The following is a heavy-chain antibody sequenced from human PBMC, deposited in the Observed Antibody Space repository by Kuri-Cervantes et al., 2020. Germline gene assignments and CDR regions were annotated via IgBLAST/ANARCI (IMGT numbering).Heavy chain of an antibody. CDR1: GMTFSHAW. CDR2: INQDGGEK. V-gene: IGHV3-7*04. D-gene: IGHD3-22*01. Sequence: GGSLRLSCAASGMTFSHAWMTWVRQAPGKGLEWVANINQDGGEKHYVDSVKGRFTISRDNTKKSLYLQMNSLRVEDTAVYYCARGSTPLSYYFDSSGGFDYWGLGTLVTVSS. CDR3: ARGSTPLSYYFDSSGGFDY. J-gene: IGHJ4*02.